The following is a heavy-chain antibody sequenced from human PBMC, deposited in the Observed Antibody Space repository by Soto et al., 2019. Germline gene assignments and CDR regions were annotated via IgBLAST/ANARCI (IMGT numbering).Heavy chain of an antibody. CDR2: IVVGSGNT. Sequence: ASVKVSCKASGFTYTSSAMQWVRQARGQRLEWIGWIVVGSGNTNYAQKFQERVTITRDMSTSTAYMELSSLRSEDTAVYYCARDSAVAGKGNFDYWGQGTLVTVSS. D-gene: IGHD6-19*01. CDR1: GFTYTSSA. V-gene: IGHV1-58*02. CDR3: ARDSAVAGKGNFDY. J-gene: IGHJ4*02.